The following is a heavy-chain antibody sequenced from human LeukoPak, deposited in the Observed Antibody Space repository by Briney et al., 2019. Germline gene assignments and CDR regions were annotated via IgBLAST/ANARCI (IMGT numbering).Heavy chain of an antibody. D-gene: IGHD6-13*01. CDR2: IYYSGST. J-gene: IGHJ3*02. Sequence: NPSETLSLTCTVSGGSISSYYWSWIRQPPGKGLEWIGYIYYSGSTNYNLSLKSRVTISVDTSKNQFSLKLTSVTAADTAVYYCASRGVAAAYDAFDIWGQGTMVTVSS. V-gene: IGHV4-59*08. CDR1: GGSISSYY. CDR3: ASRGVAAAYDAFDI.